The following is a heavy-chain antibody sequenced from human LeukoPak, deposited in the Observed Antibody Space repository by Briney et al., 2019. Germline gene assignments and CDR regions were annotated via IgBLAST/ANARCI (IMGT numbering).Heavy chain of an antibody. Sequence: TGGSLRLSCVASGFTFSSYWVAGVRQAPGTGLEWVANINQDGSEKSYVDSVKGRFTISRDNAKNSLCLQMNSLRAEDTAVYYCARDRGYSTFDMWGQGTMVTVSS. CDR3: ARDRGYSTFDM. CDR1: GFTFSSYW. CDR2: INQDGSEK. V-gene: IGHV3-7*05. J-gene: IGHJ3*02. D-gene: IGHD5-18*01.